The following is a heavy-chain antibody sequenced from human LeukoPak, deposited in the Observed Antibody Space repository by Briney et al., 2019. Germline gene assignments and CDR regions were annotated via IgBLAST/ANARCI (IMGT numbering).Heavy chain of an antibody. CDR2: ITSSSIYK. J-gene: IGHJ5*02. CDR3: ARHGSGSYYNLYRVGWFDP. CDR1: GFTFSRYN. Sequence: GGSLRLSCATSGFTFSRYNMNWVRQAPGKGLEWVSSITSSSIYKYYADSMKGRFTISRDNAKNSLYLQMDSLRAEDTAVYYCARHGSGSYYNLYRVGWFDPWGQGTLVTVSS. V-gene: IGHV3-21*01. D-gene: IGHD3-10*01.